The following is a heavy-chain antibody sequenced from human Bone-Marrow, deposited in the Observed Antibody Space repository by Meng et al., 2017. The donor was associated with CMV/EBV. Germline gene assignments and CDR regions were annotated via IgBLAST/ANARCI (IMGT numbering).Heavy chain of an antibody. CDR2: IYYSGST. CDR3: ARGDDFWSGYLSSLALDY. J-gene: IGHJ4*02. V-gene: IGHV4-59*01. D-gene: IGHD3-3*01. CDR1: GGSISSYY. Sequence: SETLSLTCTVSGGSISSYYWSWIRQPPGKGLEWIGYIYYSGSTNYNPSLKSRVTIPVDTSKNQFFLKLSSVTAADTAVYYCARGDDFWSGYLSSLALDYWGQGTLVTVSS.